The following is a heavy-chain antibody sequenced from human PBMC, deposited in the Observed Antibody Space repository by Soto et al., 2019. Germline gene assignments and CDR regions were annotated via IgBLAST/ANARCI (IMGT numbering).Heavy chain of an antibody. CDR2: ISYDGSVK. Sequence: PGSSLRLSCAASGFIFSNYGMHWVRQAPGKGLEWVTIISYDGSVKYYADSVKGRFTISGDNSKNTLYLQMNSLRAEDTAVYYCAKDGTGGPPYYFDYWGQGTLVTDSS. CDR3: AKDGTGGPPYYFDY. D-gene: IGHD2-8*02. CDR1: GFIFSNYG. V-gene: IGHV3-30*18. J-gene: IGHJ4*02.